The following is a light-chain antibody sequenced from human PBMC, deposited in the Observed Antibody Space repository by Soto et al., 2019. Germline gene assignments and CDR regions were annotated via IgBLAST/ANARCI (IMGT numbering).Light chain of an antibody. CDR2: GAS. CDR1: QSVSSSY. J-gene: IGKJ2*01. V-gene: IGKV3-20*01. CDR3: RQFVSSPLYT. Sequence: EIVLTQSPGTLSLSPGERATLSCRASQSVSSSYLAWYQQKPGQAPRLLIYGASSRATGIPDRFSGSGSGKAFILTISSLEPEAFAVDYCRQFVSSPLYTFGQGTKLEIK.